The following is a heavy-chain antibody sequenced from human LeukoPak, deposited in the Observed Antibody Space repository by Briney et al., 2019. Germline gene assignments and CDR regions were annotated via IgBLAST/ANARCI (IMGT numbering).Heavy chain of an antibody. V-gene: IGHV3-53*05. CDR2: IYSGGST. CDR1: GFTVSSDY. CDR3: ARDRSGYDSYYYYGMDV. Sequence: GGSLRLSCAASGFTVSSDYMSWVRQAPGKGLEWVSVIYSGGSTYYADSVKGRFTISRDNSKNTLYLQMNSLRAEDTAVYYCARDRSGYDSYYYYGMDVWGQGTTVTVSS. J-gene: IGHJ6*02. D-gene: IGHD5-12*01.